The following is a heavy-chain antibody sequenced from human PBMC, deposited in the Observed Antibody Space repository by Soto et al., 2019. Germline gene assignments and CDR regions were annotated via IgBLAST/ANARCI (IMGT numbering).Heavy chain of an antibody. J-gene: IGHJ4*02. CDR3: ARERSSSWYLGEFDY. D-gene: IGHD6-13*01. V-gene: IGHV1-69*12. CDR2: IIPIFGTA. CDR1: GGTFSSYA. Sequence: QVQLVQSGAEVKKPGSSVKVSCKASGGTFSSYAISWVRQAPGQGLEWMGGIIPIFGTANYAQKFEGRVTITADESTITAYRELSSLRSEDTAVYYCARERSSSWYLGEFDYWGQGTLVTVSS.